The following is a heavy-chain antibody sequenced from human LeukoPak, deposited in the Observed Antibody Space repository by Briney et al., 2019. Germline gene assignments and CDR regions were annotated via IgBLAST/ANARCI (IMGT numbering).Heavy chain of an antibody. J-gene: IGHJ4*02. CDR1: GYSFTGYY. V-gene: IGHV1-2*02. Sequence: ASVKVSCKASGYSFTGYYMHWVRQAPGQGLEWMGWINPNSGGTKYAQNFQGRVTLTRDTSIITAYMDLTRLTSDDTAVYYCARDYLSSAFDYWGQGTLVTVSS. D-gene: IGHD2/OR15-2a*01. CDR3: ARDYLSSAFDY. CDR2: INPNSGGT.